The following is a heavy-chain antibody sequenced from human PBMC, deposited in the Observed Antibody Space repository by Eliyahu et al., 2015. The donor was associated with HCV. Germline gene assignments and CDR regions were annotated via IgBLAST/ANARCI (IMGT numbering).Heavy chain of an antibody. Sequence: QLQLQESGPGLVKPSETLSLTCTVSGGSISSSSYYWGXIRQPPGKGLEWIGSIYYNGSTYYNPSLKSRVTISVDTSKNQFSLKLSSVTAADTAVYYCASTQSSGWFSRRYFDYWGQGTLVTVSS. J-gene: IGHJ4*02. CDR3: ASTQSSGWFSRRYFDY. CDR2: IYYNGST. V-gene: IGHV4-39*01. CDR1: GGSISSSSYY. D-gene: IGHD6-19*01.